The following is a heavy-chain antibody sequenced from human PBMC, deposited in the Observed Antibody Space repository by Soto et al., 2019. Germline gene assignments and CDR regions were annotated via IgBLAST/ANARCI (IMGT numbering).Heavy chain of an antibody. CDR2: IHYSGNT. D-gene: IGHD3-22*01. CDR3: ATNHDDISGRTPLLFDS. V-gene: IGHV4-31*03. CDR1: GDSIGTGGYY. J-gene: IGHJ4*02. Sequence: QVQLQESGPGLVKPSQTLSLTCTDSGDSIGTGGYYWDWIRQHPGKGPEWIGYIHYSGNTYYNPSLKSRLTISLDTSKNQFSLHLSSVTAADTAVYYCATNHDDISGRTPLLFDSWGQGTLVTVSS.